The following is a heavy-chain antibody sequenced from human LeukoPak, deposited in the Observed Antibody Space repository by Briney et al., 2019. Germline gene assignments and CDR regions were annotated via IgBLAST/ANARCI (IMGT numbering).Heavy chain of an antibody. D-gene: IGHD4-17*01. CDR1: EFSVGSNY. Sequence: PGGSLRLSCAASEFSVGSNYMTWVRQAPGKGLEWVSAISGSGGSTYYADSVKGRFTISRDNSKNTLYLQMNSLRAEDTAVYYCAKDPEYGDPARPFDYWGQGTLVTVSS. CDR2: ISGSGGST. J-gene: IGHJ4*02. V-gene: IGHV3-23*01. CDR3: AKDPEYGDPARPFDY.